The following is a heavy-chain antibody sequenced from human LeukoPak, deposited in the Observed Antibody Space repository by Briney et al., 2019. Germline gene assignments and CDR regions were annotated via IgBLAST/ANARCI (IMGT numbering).Heavy chain of an antibody. J-gene: IGHJ5*02. D-gene: IGHD6-19*01. CDR3: ARDIGLEYSSGWHNTNWFDP. CDR2: ISSSGSTI. CDR1: GFTFSSYA. Sequence: GGSLRLSCAASGFTFSSYAMSWVRQAPGKGLEWVSYISSSGSTIYYADSVKGRFTISRDNAKNSLYLQMNSLRAEDTAVYYCARDIGLEYSSGWHNTNWFDPWGQGTLVTVSS. V-gene: IGHV3-48*04.